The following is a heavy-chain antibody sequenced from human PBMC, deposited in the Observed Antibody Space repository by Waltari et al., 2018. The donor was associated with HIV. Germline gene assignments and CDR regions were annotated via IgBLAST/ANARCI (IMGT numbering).Heavy chain of an antibody. CDR1: TFPFRCPW. Sequence: QLVESRGGLVQRGESLSFSCAASTFPFRCPWMTWVRKAQVKALEWVANIKDDGNEKYYVNSVRGRFTISRDNANNSLYLDMNRLRDEDTAVYYCVRENDFGTIFFNYYYAMDVWGQVPSVTV. CDR2: IKDDGNEK. CDR3: VRENDFGTIFFNYYYAMDV. V-gene: IGHV3-7*01. J-gene: IGHJ6*02. D-gene: IGHD3-3*01.